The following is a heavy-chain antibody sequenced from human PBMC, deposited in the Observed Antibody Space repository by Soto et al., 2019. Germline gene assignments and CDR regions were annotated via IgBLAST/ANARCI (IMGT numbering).Heavy chain of an antibody. Sequence: GGSLRLSCTASGFTFGDYAMSWFRQAPGKGLEWVGFIRSKAYGGTTEYAASVKGRFTISRDDSKSIAYLQMNSLKTEDTAVYYCTREVKAILKAQSYYDYVWGSYRYPVRSYYFDYWGQGTLVTVSS. D-gene: IGHD3-16*02. V-gene: IGHV3-49*03. J-gene: IGHJ4*02. CDR2: IRSKAYGGTT. CDR1: GFTFGDYA. CDR3: TREVKAILKAQSYYDYVWGSYRYPVRSYYFDY.